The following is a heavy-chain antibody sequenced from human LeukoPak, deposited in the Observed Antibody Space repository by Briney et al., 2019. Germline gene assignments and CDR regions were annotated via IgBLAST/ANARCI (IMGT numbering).Heavy chain of an antibody. CDR2: INYSGNT. CDR3: AKEEGRYCSDGTCYSGT. D-gene: IGHD2-15*01. CDR1: GGSISSRSYY. V-gene: IGHV4-39*07. Sequence: PSETLSLTCTVSGGSISSRSYYWAWIRQPPGKGLDWIGSINYSGNTYYSPSLKSRVTMSVDTSKNQFSLKLSSVTAADTAVYYCAKEEGRYCSDGTCYSGTWGQGTLVTVSS. J-gene: IGHJ5*02.